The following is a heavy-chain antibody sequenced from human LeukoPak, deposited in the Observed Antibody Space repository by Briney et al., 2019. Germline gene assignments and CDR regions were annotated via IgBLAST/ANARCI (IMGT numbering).Heavy chain of an antibody. Sequence: GGSLRLSCAASGFAFSDHHMDWVRQAPGKGLEWVGRTRNKASSYTTDYAASVKGRFTISRDDPKNSLYLQMNSLITEDTAVYYCVLLLRGVPYWGQGTLVTASS. V-gene: IGHV3-72*01. CDR3: VLLLRGVPY. CDR1: GFAFSDHH. CDR2: TRNKASSYTT. J-gene: IGHJ4*02. D-gene: IGHD3-10*01.